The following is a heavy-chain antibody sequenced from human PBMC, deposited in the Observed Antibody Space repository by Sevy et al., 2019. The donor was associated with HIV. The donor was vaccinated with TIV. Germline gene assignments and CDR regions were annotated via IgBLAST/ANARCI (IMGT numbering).Heavy chain of an antibody. J-gene: IGHJ4*02. D-gene: IGHD1-26*01. CDR3: VRVYRGSYYFDY. V-gene: IGHV1-2*02. CDR2: ISPDSGGA. CDR1: GYSFIVYY. Sequence: ASVKVSCKASGYSFIVYYIHWARQAPGQGLEWMGWISPDSGGAKYARRFQGRVTMTRDTSISTTYMELSGLRSDDTAIYYCVRVYRGSYYFDYWGQGTLVTVSS.